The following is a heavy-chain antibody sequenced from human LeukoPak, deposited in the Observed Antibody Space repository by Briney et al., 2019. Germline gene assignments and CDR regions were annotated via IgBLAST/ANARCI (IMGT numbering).Heavy chain of an antibody. Sequence: ASVKVSCKASGYTFTSYYMHWVRQAPGQGLEWMGIINPSGGNTGYAQKFQGRVTMTRNTSISTAYMELSSLRSEDTAVYYCARGVKTPSIAARLLLRGFYYFDYWGQGTLVTVSS. CDR3: ARGVKTPSIAARLLLRGFYYFDY. CDR2: INPSGGNT. D-gene: IGHD6-6*01. CDR1: GYTFTSYY. J-gene: IGHJ4*02. V-gene: IGHV1-46*01.